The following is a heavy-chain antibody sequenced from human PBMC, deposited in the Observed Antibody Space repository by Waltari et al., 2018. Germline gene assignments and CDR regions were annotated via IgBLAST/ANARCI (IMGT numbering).Heavy chain of an antibody. J-gene: IGHJ5*02. CDR2: SNPNSGGT. CDR3: ARAMRLYGSGSDKYWFDP. Sequence: QVQLVQSGAEVKKPGASVNVSCKASGYTFTGYYMHWVRQAPGQGLEWMGRSNPNSGGTNYAQKFQGRGTMTRETAISTAYMGLSRLRSDDTAVYYCARAMRLYGSGSDKYWFDPWGQGTLVTVSS. D-gene: IGHD3-10*01. CDR1: GYTFTGYY. V-gene: IGHV1-2*06.